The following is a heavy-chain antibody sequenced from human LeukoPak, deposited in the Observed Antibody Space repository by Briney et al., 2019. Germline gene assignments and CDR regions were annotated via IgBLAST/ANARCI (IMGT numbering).Heavy chain of an antibody. J-gene: IGHJ4*02. D-gene: IGHD5-18*01. V-gene: IGHV4-34*01. Sequence: PSETLSLTCAVYGGSFSGYYWSWIRQPPGKGLEWIGEINHSESTNYNPSLKSRVTISVDTSKNQFSLKLSSVTAADTAVYYCARDGLYSYGYSYFDYWGQGTLVTVSS. CDR2: INHSEST. CDR1: GGSFSGYY. CDR3: ARDGLYSYGYSYFDY.